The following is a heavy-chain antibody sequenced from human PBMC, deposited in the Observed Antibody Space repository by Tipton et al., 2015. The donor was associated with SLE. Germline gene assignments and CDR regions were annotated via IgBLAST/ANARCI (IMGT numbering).Heavy chain of an antibody. Sequence: TLSLTCAVYGGSFSAYYWSWIRQPPGKGLEWIGEINHSGSTNYNPSLKSRVTISVDTSKNQFSLKLSFVTAADTAVYYCARGRPLVGATEGWFDPWGQGTLVTVSS. CDR2: INHSGST. CDR1: GGSFSAYY. V-gene: IGHV4-34*01. CDR3: ARGRPLVGATEGWFDP. J-gene: IGHJ5*02. D-gene: IGHD1-26*01.